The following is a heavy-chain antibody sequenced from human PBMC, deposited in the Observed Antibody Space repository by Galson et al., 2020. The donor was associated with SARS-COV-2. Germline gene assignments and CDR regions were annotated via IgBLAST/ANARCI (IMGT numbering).Heavy chain of an antibody. J-gene: IGHJ5*02. V-gene: IGHV3-23*03. CDR3: AKDVGAYHYGSGSYMANWFDP. CDR1: GFTFSTYA. CDR2: IYSGGTT. Sequence: GGSLRLSFAASGFTFSTYAMTWVRQAPGKGLEWVSVIYSGGTTYYADSVKGRFTISRDNSKNTLYLQMNSLRAEDTAVYYCAKDVGAYHYGSGSYMANWFDPWGQGTLGTVSS. D-gene: IGHD3-10*01.